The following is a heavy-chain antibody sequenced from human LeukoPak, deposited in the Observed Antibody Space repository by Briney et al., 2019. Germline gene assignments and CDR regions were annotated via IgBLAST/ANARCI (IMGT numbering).Heavy chain of an antibody. CDR2: INPNSGGT. V-gene: IGHV1-2*02. D-gene: IGHD3-10*01. CDR1: GYTFTGYY. CDR3: ARDYYGSGSYYRHDY. Sequence: ASVKVSCKASGYTFTGYYMHWVRQAPGQGLEWMGWINPNSGGTNYAQKFQGRVTMTRDTSISTAYMELSRLRSDDTAVYYCARDYYGSGSYYRHDYWAQGTLVTVSS. J-gene: IGHJ4*02.